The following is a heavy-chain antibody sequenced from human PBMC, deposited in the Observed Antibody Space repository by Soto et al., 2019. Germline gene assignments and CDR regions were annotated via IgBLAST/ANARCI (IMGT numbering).Heavy chain of an antibody. V-gene: IGHV3-30*03. J-gene: IGHJ6*02. D-gene: IGHD3-10*01. CDR3: AALGVDGTQVWFGELPHEDYYYGMDV. CDR1: GFTFSSYG. Sequence: PGGSLRLSCAASGFTFSSYGMHWVRQAPGKGLEWVAVISYDGSNKYYADSVKGRFTISRDNSKNTLYLQMNSLRAEDTAVYYCAALGVDGTQVWFGELPHEDYYYGMDVWGQGTTVTVSS. CDR2: ISYDGSNK.